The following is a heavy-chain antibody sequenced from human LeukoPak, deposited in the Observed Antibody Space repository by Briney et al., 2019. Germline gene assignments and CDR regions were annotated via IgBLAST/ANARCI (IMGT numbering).Heavy chain of an antibody. Sequence: GGSLRLSCAASGFTFSDSDMHWVRQATGKGLEWVSAIGTASDPYYPGSVKGRFTISRENAKYSFYLQMNSLRAGDTAVYYCARGAYSSGWYGLDYWGQGTLVTVSS. CDR3: ARGAYSSGWYGLDY. V-gene: IGHV3-13*05. J-gene: IGHJ4*02. CDR1: GFTFSDSD. CDR2: IGTASDP. D-gene: IGHD6-19*01.